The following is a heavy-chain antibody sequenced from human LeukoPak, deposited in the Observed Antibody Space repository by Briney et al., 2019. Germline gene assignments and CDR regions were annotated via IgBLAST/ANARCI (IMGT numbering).Heavy chain of an antibody. CDR2: ISNSGANS. J-gene: IGHJ4*02. V-gene: IGHV3-23*01. Sequence: GGSLRLSCAASGFTFSTYDMSWVRQAPGKGLEWVSAISNSGANSYYADSVKGRFTISRDNSKNTLYLQMNSLRAEDTAVYFCTKNQSSTSAWYGNFDYWGQGTLVTVSS. D-gene: IGHD6-19*01. CDR3: TKNQSSTSAWYGNFDY. CDR1: GFTFSTYD.